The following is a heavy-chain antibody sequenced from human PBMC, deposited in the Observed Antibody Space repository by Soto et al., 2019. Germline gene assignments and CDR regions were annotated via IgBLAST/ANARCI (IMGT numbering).Heavy chain of an antibody. CDR3: ARDLGLYVHTGIVIDYYGMDV. CDR2: IIPNFDTI. CDR1: GGTFASFS. D-gene: IGHD5-18*01. V-gene: IGHV1-69*01. Sequence: QVQLVQSGAEVKKPGSSVKVSCRASGGTFASFSISWVRQAPGQGLEWVGGIIPNFDTIHYAQKFQSRVTITADESPATAYMELSSLRSEDTAVYFCARDLGLYVHTGIVIDYYGMDVWGQGTRVNVSS. J-gene: IGHJ6*01.